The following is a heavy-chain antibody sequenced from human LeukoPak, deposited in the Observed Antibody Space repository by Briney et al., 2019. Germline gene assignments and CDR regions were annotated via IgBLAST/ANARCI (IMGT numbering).Heavy chain of an antibody. CDR1: GGSFSGYY. D-gene: IGHD6-13*01. V-gene: IGHV4-4*07. Sequence: SETLSLTCAVYGGSFSGYYWSWLRQPAGKGLEWIGRIYTCGSTNYNPSLTSRVTISVDTSKHQFSLKLSSVTDADTAVYYCARERYSSSWYYDHSYMDVWGKGTTVTVSS. J-gene: IGHJ6*03. CDR3: ARERYSSSWYYDHSYMDV. CDR2: IYTCGST.